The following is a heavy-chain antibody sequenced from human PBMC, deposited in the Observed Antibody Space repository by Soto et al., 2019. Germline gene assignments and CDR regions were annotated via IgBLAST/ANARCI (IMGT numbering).Heavy chain of an antibody. CDR3: ARNDYSNPQYFAY. J-gene: IGHJ4*02. Sequence: PSETLSLTCAVSGGSISSGGYSWSWIRQPPGKGLEWIGYIYHSGSTYYNPSLKSRVTISVDRSKNQFSLKLSSVTAADTAVYYCARNDYSNPQYFAYWGQGTLVTVSS. CDR1: GGSISSGGYS. D-gene: IGHD4-4*01. CDR2: IYHSGST. V-gene: IGHV4-30-2*01.